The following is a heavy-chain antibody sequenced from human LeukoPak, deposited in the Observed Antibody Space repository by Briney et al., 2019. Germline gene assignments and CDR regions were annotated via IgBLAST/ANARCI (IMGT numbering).Heavy chain of an antibody. Sequence: SETLSLTCTVSGGSISSYYWSWIRQPPGKGLEWIGYIYYSGSTNYNPSLKSRVTISVHTSKNQFSLKLSSVTAADTAVYYCARHRGLIAAAEAFDYWGQGTLVTVPS. D-gene: IGHD6-13*01. J-gene: IGHJ4*02. CDR1: GGSISSYY. V-gene: IGHV4-59*08. CDR2: IYYSGST. CDR3: ARHRGLIAAAEAFDY.